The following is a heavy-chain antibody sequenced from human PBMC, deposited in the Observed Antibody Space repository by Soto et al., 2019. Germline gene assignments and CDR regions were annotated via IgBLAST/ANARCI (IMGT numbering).Heavy chain of an antibody. D-gene: IGHD3-22*01. Sequence: SVKVSCKASGYTFTSYYMHWVRQAPGQGLEWMGGIIPIFGTANYAQKFQGRVTITADKSTSTAYMELSSLRSEDTAVYYCAKGAPSSGYWDVFDFWAQGTMVTVSS. CDR2: IIPIFGTA. V-gene: IGHV1-69*06. CDR3: AKGAPSSGYWDVFDF. CDR1: GYTFTSYY. J-gene: IGHJ3*01.